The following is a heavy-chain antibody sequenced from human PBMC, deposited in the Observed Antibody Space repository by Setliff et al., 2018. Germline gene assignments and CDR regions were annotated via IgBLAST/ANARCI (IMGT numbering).Heavy chain of an antibody. D-gene: IGHD6-19*01. V-gene: IGHV4-4*07. Sequence: PSETLSLTCTVSGGSISSYYWSWIRQPAGKGLEWIGHIYIGGSANYNPSLKSRVTMSIGTSKNQFSLNLNSVTVADMAVYYCAREQWLDPPGYYYMDVWAKGTTVTVSS. J-gene: IGHJ6*03. CDR1: GGSISSYY. CDR3: AREQWLDPPGYYYMDV. CDR2: IYIGGSA.